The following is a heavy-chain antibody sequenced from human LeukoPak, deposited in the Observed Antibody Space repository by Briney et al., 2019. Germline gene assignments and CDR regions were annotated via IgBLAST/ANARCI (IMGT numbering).Heavy chain of an antibody. CDR1: GYTFTGYY. D-gene: IGHD6-13*01. Sequence: PGASVKVSCKASGYTFTGYYIHWVRQAPGQGLEWMGWMNPNSGNTGYAQKFQGRVTMTRNTSISTAYMELSSLRSEDTAVYYCARGDGSSWEFDYWGQGTLVTVSS. CDR2: MNPNSGNT. J-gene: IGHJ4*02. CDR3: ARGDGSSWEFDY. V-gene: IGHV1-8*02.